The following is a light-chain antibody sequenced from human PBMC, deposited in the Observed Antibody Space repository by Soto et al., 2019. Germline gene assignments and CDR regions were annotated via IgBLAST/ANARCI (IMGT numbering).Light chain of an antibody. CDR2: GAS. J-gene: IGKJ5*01. Sequence: EIVLTQSPGTLSLSPGERATLSCRASQSVISTYFAWYQQKPGQAPRLLIYGASSSATCIPDMFSGSGSGKYFTLTISRLEPEDVVFYYCQQYGSSPITFGQGTRLEIK. CDR3: QQYGSSPIT. V-gene: IGKV3-20*01. CDR1: QSVISTY.